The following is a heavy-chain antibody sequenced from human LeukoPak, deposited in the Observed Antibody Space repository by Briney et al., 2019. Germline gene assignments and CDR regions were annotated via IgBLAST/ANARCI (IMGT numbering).Heavy chain of an antibody. CDR3: AKDWMKYTLDY. CDR2: IWYDGNKK. V-gene: IGHV3-30*02. D-gene: IGHD6-6*01. CDR1: GFTFSSYG. Sequence: PGGSLRLSCAASGFTFSSYGMHWVRQAPGKGLEWVAVIWYDGNKKHYAGSVKGRFTISRDNSKNTLYLQMNSLRAEDTAVYYCAKDWMKYTLDYWGQGSLVTVSS. J-gene: IGHJ4*02.